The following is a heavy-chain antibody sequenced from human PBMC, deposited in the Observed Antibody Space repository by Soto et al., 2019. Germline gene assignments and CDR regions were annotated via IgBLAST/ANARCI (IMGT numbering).Heavy chain of an antibody. CDR2: ISAYNGNT. Sequence: ASVKVSCKASGYTFTSYGISWVRQAPGQGLEWMGWISAYNGNTNYAQKLQGRVTMTTDTSTSTAYMELRSLRSDDTAVYYCAREEDSSGYLAFDIWGQGTMVTVSS. V-gene: IGHV1-18*04. CDR3: AREEDSSGYLAFDI. CDR1: GYTFTSYG. J-gene: IGHJ3*02. D-gene: IGHD3-22*01.